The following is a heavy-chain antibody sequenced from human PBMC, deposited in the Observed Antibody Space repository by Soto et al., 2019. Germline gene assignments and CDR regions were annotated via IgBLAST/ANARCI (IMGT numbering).Heavy chain of an antibody. J-gene: IGHJ4*02. CDR1: GGTFSSYS. V-gene: IGHV1-69*13. D-gene: IGHD6-19*01. Sequence: PVKISCKASGGTFSSYSISWGRQDPGQGLEWMGGIIPIFGTANYAQKFQGRVTITADGSTSTAYMELSSLRSEDTAVYYCARGGVAGTPFDYWGQGTLVTVSS. CDR2: IIPIFGTA. CDR3: ARGGVAGTPFDY.